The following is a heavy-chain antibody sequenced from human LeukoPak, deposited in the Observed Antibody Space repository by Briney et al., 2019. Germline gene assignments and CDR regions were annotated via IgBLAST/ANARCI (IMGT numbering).Heavy chain of an antibody. V-gene: IGHV3-23*01. CDR1: GFTFSSYA. Sequence: GGSLRLSCAASGFTFSSYAMSWVRQAPGKGLEWVSTISNSDGKTYYAESVKGRFTISRDNSKNTLYLQMNSLTAEDTAIYYCAKATGTLGNWDQGTLVTVSS. CDR3: AKATGTLGN. J-gene: IGHJ4*02. D-gene: IGHD1-1*01. CDR2: ISNSDGKT.